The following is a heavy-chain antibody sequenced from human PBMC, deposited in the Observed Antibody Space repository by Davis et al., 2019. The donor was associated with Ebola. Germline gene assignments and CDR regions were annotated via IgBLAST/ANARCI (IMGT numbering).Heavy chain of an antibody. CDR1: GFTFSSYS. Sequence: GGSLRLSCAASGFTFSSYSMNWVRQAPGKGLEWVSSISSSSSYIYYADSVKGRFTISRDNAKNSLYLQMNSLRAEDTAVYYCARDIVVVPAAILYYGMDVWGQGTTVTVSS. CDR2: ISSSSSYI. J-gene: IGHJ6*02. D-gene: IGHD2-2*01. V-gene: IGHV3-21*01. CDR3: ARDIVVVPAAILYYGMDV.